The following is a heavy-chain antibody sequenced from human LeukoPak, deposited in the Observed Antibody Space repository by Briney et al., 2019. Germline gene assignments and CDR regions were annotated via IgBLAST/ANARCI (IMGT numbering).Heavy chain of an antibody. CDR2: VKGDEIST. Sequence: GGSLRLSCAASGFTFTDFWMHWVRQAPGGGLVWVSRVKGDEISTLYADSVKGRFTISRDNAKNTLYLQMNSLRADDTALYYCATGPYSAFEMWGQGTMVTASS. CDR3: ATGPYSAFEM. J-gene: IGHJ3*02. CDR1: GFTFTDFW. V-gene: IGHV3-74*01. D-gene: IGHD2-21*01.